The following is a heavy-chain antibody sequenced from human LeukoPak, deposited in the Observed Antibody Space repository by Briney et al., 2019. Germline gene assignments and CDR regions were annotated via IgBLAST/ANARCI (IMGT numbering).Heavy chain of an antibody. V-gene: IGHV5-10-1*01. Sequence: GESLKISCKGSGCSFTSYWISWVRQMPGKGLEGIGRIDPSDSYTNYSPSFQGHVTISADKSISTAYLQWSSLKASDTAMYYCARQGYGDYSDYWGQGTLVTVSS. CDR2: IDPSDSYT. D-gene: IGHD4-17*01. CDR3: ARQGYGDYSDY. CDR1: GCSFTSYW. J-gene: IGHJ4*02.